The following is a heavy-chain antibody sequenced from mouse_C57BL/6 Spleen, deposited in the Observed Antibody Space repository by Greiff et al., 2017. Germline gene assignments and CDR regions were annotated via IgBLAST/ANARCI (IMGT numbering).Heavy chain of an antibody. D-gene: IGHD3-3*01. V-gene: IGHV1-54*01. CDR3: ARYRDGAMDY. Sequence: VQVVESGAELVRPGTSVKVSCKASGYAFTNYLIEWVKQRPGQGLEWIGVINPGSGGTNYNEKFKGKATLTADKSSSTAYMQLSSLTSEDSAVYFCARYRDGAMDYWGQGTSVTVSS. CDR1: GYAFTNYL. CDR2: INPGSGGT. J-gene: IGHJ4*01.